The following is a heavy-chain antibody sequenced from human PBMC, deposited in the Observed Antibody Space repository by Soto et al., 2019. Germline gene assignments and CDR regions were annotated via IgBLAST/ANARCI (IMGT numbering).Heavy chain of an antibody. CDR2: IYYSGST. D-gene: IGHD2-21*02. J-gene: IGHJ6*02. Sequence: QVQLQESGPGLVKPSQTLSLTCTVSGGSISSGDYYWSWIRQPPGKGLEWIGYIYYSGSTYYNPSLQSRVTISVDTSKNQFSLKLSSVTAADTAVYYCARDHIVVVTQNYYYYGIDVWGQGTTVTVSS. CDR1: GGSISSGDYY. V-gene: IGHV4-30-4*01. CDR3: ARDHIVVVTQNYYYYGIDV.